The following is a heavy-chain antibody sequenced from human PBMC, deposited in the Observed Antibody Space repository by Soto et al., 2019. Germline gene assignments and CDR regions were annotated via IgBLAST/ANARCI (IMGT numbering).Heavy chain of an antibody. Sequence: QVQLVESGGGVVQPGRSLRLSCAASGFTFSTYGMHWARQAPGKGLEWVADISHDGSKKYYADSVKGRFTISRDNSKNTLYLQMNSLRADDTAVYYCPKDWGITIFRGYGMDVWGQGTTVTVSS. CDR2: ISHDGSKK. V-gene: IGHV3-30*18. CDR3: PKDWGITIFRGYGMDV. D-gene: IGHD3-3*01. CDR1: GFTFSTYG. J-gene: IGHJ6*02.